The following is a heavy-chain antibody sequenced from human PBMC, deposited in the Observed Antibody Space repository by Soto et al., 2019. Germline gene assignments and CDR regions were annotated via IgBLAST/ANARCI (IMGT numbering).Heavy chain of an antibody. CDR3: AKGLRRLLRTQYYYGLGV. CDR1: GFTFSPYA. D-gene: IGHD3-16*01. Sequence: GGSLRLSCAASGFTFSPYAMTWVRQAPGKGLEWVSSISGSGGNTNYADSVKGRFTVSRDNSKRTLSLQMNSLTEEDTAIYYCAKGLRRLLRTQYYYGLGVWGRGTTVTVSS. J-gene: IGHJ6*02. V-gene: IGHV3-23*01. CDR2: ISGSGGNT.